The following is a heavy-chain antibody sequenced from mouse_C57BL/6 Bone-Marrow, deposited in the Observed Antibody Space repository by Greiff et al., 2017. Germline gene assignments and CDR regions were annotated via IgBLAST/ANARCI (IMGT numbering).Heavy chain of an antibody. D-gene: IGHD2-2*01. CDR3: ARYGYDPWFAY. CDR1: GYTFTSYG. CDR2: IYPRSGNT. V-gene: IGHV1-81*01. Sequence: VQLQQSGAELARPGASVKLSCKASGYTFTSYGISWVKQRTGQGLEWIGEIYPRSGNTYYNEKFKGKATLTADKSSSTAYMELRSLTSEDSAVYFCARYGYDPWFAYWGQGTLVTVSA. J-gene: IGHJ3*01.